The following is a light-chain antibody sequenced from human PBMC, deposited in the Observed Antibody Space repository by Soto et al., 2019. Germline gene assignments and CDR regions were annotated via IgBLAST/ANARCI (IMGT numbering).Light chain of an antibody. J-gene: IGKJ1*01. V-gene: IGKV1-5*03. CDR3: QQYNSFPT. CDR2: KAS. CDR1: QSISSW. Sequence: DIQMTQSPSTLSASVGDRVTITCRASQSISSWLAGYQQKPGKAPKLLIYKASSLESGVPSRFSGSGSGTEFTLTSSSLQADDFATYYCQQYNSFPTFGQGTKVEIK.